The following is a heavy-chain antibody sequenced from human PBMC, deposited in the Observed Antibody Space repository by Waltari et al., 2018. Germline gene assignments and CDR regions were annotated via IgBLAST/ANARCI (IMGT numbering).Heavy chain of an antibody. CDR2: IYYSGST. J-gene: IGHJ4*02. CDR3: AREKGATIYDY. V-gene: IGHV4-30-4*08. Sequence: SLTCTVSGGSISSGDYYWSWIRQPPGKGLEWIGYIYYSGSTYYNPSLKSRVTISVDTSKNQFSLKLSSVTAADTAVYYCAREKGATIYDYWGQGTLVTVSS. CDR1: GGSISSGDYY. D-gene: IGHD5-12*01.